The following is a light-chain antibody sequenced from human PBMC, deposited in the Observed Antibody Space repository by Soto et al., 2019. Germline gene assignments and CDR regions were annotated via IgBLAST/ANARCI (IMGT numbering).Light chain of an antibody. Sequence: QSVLTQPPSAYGTPGQRVTISCSGSSSNIGSNYVYWYQQLPGTAPKLLIYRNNQRPSGVPDRFSGSKSGTSASLAISGLRSEDEADYYCAAWDDSLSGPEFGGGTKLTVL. CDR2: RNN. J-gene: IGLJ2*01. V-gene: IGLV1-47*01. CDR3: AAWDDSLSGPE. CDR1: SSNIGSNY.